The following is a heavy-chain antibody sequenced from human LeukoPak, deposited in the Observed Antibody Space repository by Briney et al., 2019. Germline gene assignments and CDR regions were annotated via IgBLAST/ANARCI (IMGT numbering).Heavy chain of an antibody. Sequence: ASVKVSCKASGYTFTGYYMHWVRQAPGQGLEWMGWINPNGGGTNYAQKFQGRVTMTRDTSISTAYMELSRLRSDDTAVYYCARDSSSPPRYFDYWGQGTLVTVSS. CDR1: GYTFTGYY. CDR3: ARDSSSPPRYFDY. J-gene: IGHJ4*02. CDR2: INPNGGGT. V-gene: IGHV1-2*02. D-gene: IGHD6-13*01.